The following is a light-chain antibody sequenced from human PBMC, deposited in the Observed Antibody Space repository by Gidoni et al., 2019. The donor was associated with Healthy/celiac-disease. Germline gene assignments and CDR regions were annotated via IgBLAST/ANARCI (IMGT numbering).Light chain of an antibody. CDR2: AAS. J-gene: IGKJ4*01. V-gene: IGKV1-39*01. Sequence: DIQMTQSPSSLSASVGDRVTITCRASQSISSYLNWYQQKPGKAPKLLIYAASSLQSGVPSRFSGSVSGTDFTLTISSLHPEDFATYYCQQSYSTPLTFGGGTKVEIK. CDR1: QSISSY. CDR3: QQSYSTPLT.